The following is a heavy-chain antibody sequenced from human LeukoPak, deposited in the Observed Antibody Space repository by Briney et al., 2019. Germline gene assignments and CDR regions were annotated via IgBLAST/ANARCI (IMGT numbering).Heavy chain of an antibody. J-gene: IGHJ4*02. D-gene: IGHD4-17*01. CDR1: GFTFNNYG. CDR3: AKPMTTVTPFDY. CDR2: IRYDGSNK. Sequence: GRSLRLSCAASGFTFNNYGMHWVRQAPGKGLEWVAFIRYDGSNKYYAESVKGRFAISRDDSKNTLYLQMKSLRAEDTAVYYCAKPMTTVTPFDYWGQGTLVTVSS. V-gene: IGHV3-30*02.